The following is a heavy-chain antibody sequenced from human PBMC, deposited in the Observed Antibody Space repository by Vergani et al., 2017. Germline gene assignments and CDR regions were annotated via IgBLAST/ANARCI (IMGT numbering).Heavy chain of an antibody. V-gene: IGHV3-30-3*01. CDR2: ISYDGSNK. Sequence: QVQLVESGGGVVQPRRSLRLSCAASGFTFSSYAMHWVRQAPGKGLEWVAVISYDGSNKYYADSVKDRFTISRDNSKNTLYLQMNSLRAEDTAVYYCARGASGDYVSSFDYWGRGTLVTVSS. CDR1: GFTFSSYA. D-gene: IGHD4-17*01. J-gene: IGHJ4*02. CDR3: ARGASGDYVSSFDY.